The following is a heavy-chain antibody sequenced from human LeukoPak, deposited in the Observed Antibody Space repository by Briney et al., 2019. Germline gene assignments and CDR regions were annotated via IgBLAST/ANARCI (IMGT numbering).Heavy chain of an antibody. Sequence: SVKVSCKASGGTFSSYAISWVRQAPGQGLEWMGGIIPIFGTANYALKFQGRVTITADESTSTAYMELSSLRSEDTAVYYCARGPDYYDSSGYDYYYMDVWGKGTTVTVSS. J-gene: IGHJ6*03. CDR1: GGTFSSYA. CDR2: IIPIFGTA. V-gene: IGHV1-69*13. CDR3: ARGPDYYDSSGYDYYYMDV. D-gene: IGHD3-22*01.